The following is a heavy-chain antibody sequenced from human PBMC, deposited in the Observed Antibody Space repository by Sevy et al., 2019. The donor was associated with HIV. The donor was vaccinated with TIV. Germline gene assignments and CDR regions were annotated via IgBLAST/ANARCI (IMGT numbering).Heavy chain of an antibody. J-gene: IGHJ6*02. Sequence: GGSLRLSCAASGFTFINHAMHWVRQAPGKGLEWVTVISYDGSNKYYADSVKGRFTISGDTSKSTVYLQMDSLRAEDTAVYYCARDLNSGYANYYYYGMDVWGQGTTVTVSS. CDR3: ARDLNSGYANYYYYGMDV. D-gene: IGHD5-12*01. V-gene: IGHV3-30*04. CDR2: ISYDGSNK. CDR1: GFTFINHA.